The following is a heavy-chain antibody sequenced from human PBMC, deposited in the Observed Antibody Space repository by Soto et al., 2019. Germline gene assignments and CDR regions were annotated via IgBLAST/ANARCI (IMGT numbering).Heavy chain of an antibody. Sequence: EVQLVESGGGLVQPGGSLRRSCAASGFTFSSYSMNWVRQAPGKGLEWVSYISSATTTIFYADSVKGRFTISRDNAKNSLYLQMNSLRADDTAVYYCARGIAAAGPKLDYWGQGTLVTVSS. J-gene: IGHJ4*02. CDR3: ARGIAAAGPKLDY. CDR2: ISSATTTI. CDR1: GFTFSSYS. V-gene: IGHV3-48*01. D-gene: IGHD6-13*01.